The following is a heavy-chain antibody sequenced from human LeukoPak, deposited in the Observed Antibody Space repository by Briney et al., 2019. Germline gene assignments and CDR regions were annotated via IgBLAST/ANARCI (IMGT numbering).Heavy chain of an antibody. CDR2: IYSSSDTI. CDR3: ARVWFCSGGSCYSGFDY. CDR1: GFTFNTYS. D-gene: IGHD2-15*01. V-gene: IGHV3-48*01. Sequence: PGGSLRLSCAASGFTFNTYSMNWVRQAPGKGLEWVSYIYSSSDTISYADCVRGRFTISRDNAKNSLYLQMNSLRAGDTAVYYCARVWFCSGGSCYSGFDYWGQGTLVTVSS. J-gene: IGHJ4*02.